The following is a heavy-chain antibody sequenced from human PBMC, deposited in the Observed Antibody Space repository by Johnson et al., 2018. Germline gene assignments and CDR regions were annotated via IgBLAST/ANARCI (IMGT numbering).Heavy chain of an antibody. Sequence: VQLVESGGGVVQXGRSLRLSCAASGFTFSSYGMHWVRQAPGKGLEWVAVIWYDGSNKYYPASVTGRFPISRDNSKNTLYLQMNSLRAEDTAVYYCARDGVVVAATDAFDIWGQGTMGTVSS. J-gene: IGHJ3*02. CDR2: IWYDGSNK. CDR3: ARDGVVVAATDAFDI. D-gene: IGHD2-15*01. CDR1: GFTFSSYG. V-gene: IGHV3-33*01.